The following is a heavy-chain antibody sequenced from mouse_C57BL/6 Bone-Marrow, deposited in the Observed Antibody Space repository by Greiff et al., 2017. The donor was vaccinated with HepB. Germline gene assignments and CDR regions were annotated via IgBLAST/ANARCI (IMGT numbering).Heavy chain of an antibody. D-gene: IGHD4-1*02. J-gene: IGHJ1*03. Sequence: EVHLVESGGGLVQPGGSLKLSCAASGFTFSDYYMYWVRQTPEKRLEWVAYISNGGGSTYYPDTVKGRFTISRDNAKNTLYLQMSRLKSEDTAMYYCASATGNRDFDVWGTGTTVTVSS. CDR1: GFTFSDYY. CDR3: ASATGNRDFDV. V-gene: IGHV5-12*01. CDR2: ISNGGGST.